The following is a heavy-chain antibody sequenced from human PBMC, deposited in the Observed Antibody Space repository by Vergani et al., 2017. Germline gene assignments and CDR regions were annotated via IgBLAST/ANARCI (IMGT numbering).Heavy chain of an antibody. Sequence: EVQLVESGGGLVQPGGSLRLSCVASGFSFRNAWMNWVRRTPGKGLEWVGRIKSTFDRGTTDYAAAVKGRFTISRDDSKNTLFLQMNGLKTEDIGVYYCTTDPRYCGDGSCXWLRDHHYYGMDVWGQGTTVTVSS. D-gene: IGHD2-21*01. V-gene: IGHV3-15*07. J-gene: IGHJ6*02. CDR1: GFSFRNAW. CDR2: IKSTFDRGTT. CDR3: TTDPRYCGDGSCXWLRDHHYYGMDV.